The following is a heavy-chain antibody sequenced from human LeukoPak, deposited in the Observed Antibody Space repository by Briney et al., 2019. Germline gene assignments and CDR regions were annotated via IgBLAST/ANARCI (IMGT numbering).Heavy chain of an antibody. CDR2: INAGNGNT. J-gene: IGHJ6*02. D-gene: IGHD3-22*01. V-gene: IGHV1-3*01. CDR3: ARDSKWFINDYYYGMDV. Sequence: ASVKVSCKASGYTFTSYAMHWVRQAPGQRLEWMGWINAGNGNTKYSQKFQGRVTITRDTSASTAYMELRSLRPDDTAVYYCARDSKWFINDYYYGMDVWGQGTTVTVSS. CDR1: GYTFTSYA.